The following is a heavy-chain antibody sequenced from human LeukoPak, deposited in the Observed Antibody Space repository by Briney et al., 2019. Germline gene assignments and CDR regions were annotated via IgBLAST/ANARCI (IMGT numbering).Heavy chain of an antibody. J-gene: IGHJ4*02. Sequence: PSETLSLTCTVSGGSISSYYWSWLRQPAGKGREWIGRIYTSGSTNYNPSLKSRVTMSVDTSKNQFSLKLSSVTAADTAVYYCARASEEYYYDSSGYPIEVWGQGTLVTVSS. CDR1: GGSISSYY. V-gene: IGHV4-4*07. CDR2: IYTSGST. CDR3: ARASEEYYYDSSGYPIEV. D-gene: IGHD3-22*01.